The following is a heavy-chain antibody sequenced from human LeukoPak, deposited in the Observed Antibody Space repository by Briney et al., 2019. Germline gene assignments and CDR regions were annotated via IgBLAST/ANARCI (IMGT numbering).Heavy chain of an antibody. V-gene: IGHV1-2*02. J-gene: IGHJ4*02. Sequence: ASVKVSCKASGYTFTGYYLHWVRQAPGQGLEWMGWINPHSGGTNYAQKFQGRVTMTRDTSISTAYMELSRLRSDDTAVYYCVRDRTKYCSSTSCPLDYWGQGTLVTVSS. CDR1: GYTFTGYY. D-gene: IGHD2-2*01. CDR3: VRDRTKYCSSTSCPLDY. CDR2: INPHSGGT.